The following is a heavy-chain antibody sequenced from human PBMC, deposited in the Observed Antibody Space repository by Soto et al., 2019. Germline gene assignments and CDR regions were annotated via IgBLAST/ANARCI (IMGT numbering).Heavy chain of an antibody. CDR2: IYYSGST. CDR3: AILDYYGSGSHHLDY. D-gene: IGHD3-10*01. Sequence: SDTLSLTCTVSGVSISSHYWSWIRQPPGKGLEWIGYIYYSGSTNYNPSLKSRVTISVDTSKNQFSLKLSSVTAADTAVYYCAILDYYGSGSHHLDYWGQGTLVTVS. J-gene: IGHJ4*02. V-gene: IGHV4-59*07. CDR1: GVSISSHY.